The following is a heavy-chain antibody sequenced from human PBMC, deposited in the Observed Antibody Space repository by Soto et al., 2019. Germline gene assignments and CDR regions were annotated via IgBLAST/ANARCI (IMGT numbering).Heavy chain of an antibody. Sequence: QTLSLTCAISGDSVSSNIVTWNWIRQSPSRGLEWLGRTYYRSNWYTDYAVSVKSRATINPDTSKNHFSLQLNSVTPEDTAIFYCVRLIGNGWLAYWAQGPLVPVSS. D-gene: IGHD3-9*01. V-gene: IGHV6-1*01. CDR3: VRLIGNGWLAY. CDR2: TYYRSNWYT. J-gene: IGHJ4*02. CDR1: GDSVSSNIVT.